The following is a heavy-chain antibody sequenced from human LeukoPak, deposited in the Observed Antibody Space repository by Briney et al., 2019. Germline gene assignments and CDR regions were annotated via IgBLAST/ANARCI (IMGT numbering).Heavy chain of an antibody. Sequence: ASVMVSCKVSGYTLTELSMHWVRQAPGKGLEWMGGFDPEDGETIYARKFQGRVTMTEDTSTDTAYMELSSLRSEDTAVYYCARSPWYPWNAFDIWGQGTMVTVSS. J-gene: IGHJ3*02. CDR1: GYTLTELS. CDR3: ARSPWYPWNAFDI. CDR2: FDPEDGET. V-gene: IGHV1-24*01. D-gene: IGHD6-13*01.